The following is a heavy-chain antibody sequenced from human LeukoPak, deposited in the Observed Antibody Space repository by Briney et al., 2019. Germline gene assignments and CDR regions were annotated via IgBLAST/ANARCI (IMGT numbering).Heavy chain of an antibody. V-gene: IGHV4-4*09. J-gene: IGHJ6*03. Sequence: PSETLSLTCTVSGGSISSYYWSWIRQPPGKGLEWIGYFYTSGSTNYNPSLKSRVTISVDTSKNQFSLKLSSVTAADTAVYYCARHLPVIIAGNYYYYYMDVWGKGTTVTVCS. D-gene: IGHD3-3*01. CDR1: GGSISSYY. CDR2: FYTSGST. CDR3: ARHLPVIIAGNYYYYYMDV.